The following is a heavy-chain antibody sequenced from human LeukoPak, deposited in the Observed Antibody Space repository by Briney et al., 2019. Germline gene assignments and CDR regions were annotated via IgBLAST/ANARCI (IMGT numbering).Heavy chain of an antibody. CDR2: INQSGST. J-gene: IGHJ5*02. CDR3: ARDYYGSGSNNWFDP. V-gene: IGHV4-34*01. Sequence: SENLSFTCAVYGGSFSGYYWSWIRQPQGKGLEWIGEINQSGSTNYNPSLKSRVTISVDTSKNQFSLKLSSVTAADTAVYYCARDYYGSGSNNWFDPWGQGTLVTVSS. D-gene: IGHD3-10*01. CDR1: GGSFSGYY.